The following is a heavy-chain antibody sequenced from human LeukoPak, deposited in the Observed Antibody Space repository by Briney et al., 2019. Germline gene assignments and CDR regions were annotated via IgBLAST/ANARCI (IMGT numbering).Heavy chain of an antibody. V-gene: IGHV3-53*01. D-gene: IGHD3-22*01. CDR3: ARALYGVVVLDY. CDR1: GFTVSSNY. CDR2: IYSSGST. J-gene: IGHJ4*02. Sequence: LPGGSLRLSCAASGFTVSSNYMSWVRQAPGKGLEWVSVIYSSGSTYYADSVKGRFTISRDNSKNTLYLQMNSMRAEDTAVYYCARALYGVVVLDYWGQGTLVTVSS.